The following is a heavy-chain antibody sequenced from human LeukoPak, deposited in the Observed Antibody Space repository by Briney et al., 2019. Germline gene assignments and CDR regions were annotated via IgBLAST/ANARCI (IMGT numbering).Heavy chain of an antibody. J-gene: IGHJ4*02. CDR2: ITSSGSYI. Sequence: PGGSLRLSCAASALSFSNYNMNWVRQAPGKGLEGVSSITSSGSYIYYADSVKGRFTISRDNAKNSLYLQLNSLRAEDTAVYYCAGRYYYDSSGFYGYWGQGTLVTVSS. D-gene: IGHD3-22*01. CDR1: ALSFSNYN. CDR3: AGRYYYDSSGFYGY. V-gene: IGHV3-21*01.